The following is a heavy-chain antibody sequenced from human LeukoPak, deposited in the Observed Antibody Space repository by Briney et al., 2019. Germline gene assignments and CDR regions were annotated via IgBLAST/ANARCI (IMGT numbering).Heavy chain of an antibody. CDR1: GFTFSRYS. V-gene: IGHV3-21*01. CDR3: ARPYGDYIIDYYYYYGMDV. J-gene: IGHJ6*02. Sequence: GGSLRLSCAASGFTFSRYSMNWVRQAPGRGLEWVSSISSSSSYIYYSDSLKGRFTISRDNAKNSLYLQMNSLRAEDTAVYYCARPYGDYIIDYYYYYGMDVWGQGTTVTVSS. CDR2: ISSSSSYI. D-gene: IGHD4-17*01.